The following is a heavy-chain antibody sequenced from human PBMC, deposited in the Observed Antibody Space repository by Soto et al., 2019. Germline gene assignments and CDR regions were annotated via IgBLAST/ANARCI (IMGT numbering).Heavy chain of an antibody. CDR2: IWYDGSNK. J-gene: IGHJ6*02. D-gene: IGHD2-15*01. Sequence: QVQLVESGGGVVQPGRSLRLSFAASGFTFSNYGMHCVRQAPGKGLEWVAVIWYDGSNKYYADSVKGRFTISRDNSKNTLSLQMTSLRADDTAVYYCARTDCSGGSCYPYYYYYYGMDDWGQGTTVTVSS. V-gene: IGHV3-33*01. CDR1: GFTFSNYG. CDR3: ARTDCSGGSCYPYYYYYYGMDD.